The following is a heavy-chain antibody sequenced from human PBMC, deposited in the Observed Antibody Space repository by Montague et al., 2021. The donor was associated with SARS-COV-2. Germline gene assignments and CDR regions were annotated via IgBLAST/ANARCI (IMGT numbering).Heavy chain of an antibody. J-gene: IGHJ6*03. CDR3: AREFPGDYGYYYYYSMDV. CDR1: GFTFSKFA. Sequence: SLRLSCAASGFTFSKFAMSWVRQAPGKGPEWVAAIEHEYRTIWHADSVKGRFTISRDDSKNTLYLQMASLRVEDTAVYFCAREFPGDYGYYYYYSMDVWGKGTTVTVSS. CDR2: IEHEYRTI. D-gene: IGHD4/OR15-4a*01. V-gene: IGHV3-23*01.